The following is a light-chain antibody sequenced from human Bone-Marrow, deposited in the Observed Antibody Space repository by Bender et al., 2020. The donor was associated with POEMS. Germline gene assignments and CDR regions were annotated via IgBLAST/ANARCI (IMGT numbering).Light chain of an antibody. V-gene: IGLV1-40*01. Sequence: QSVLTQPPSASGTPGQRATISCSGTRSNTGSGYDINWYQHLPGTAPKLLIYGYNNRPSGVPDRFSGSKSGTSASLAITGLQAEDEGDYYCQSYDNSLGGWVFGGGTKLTVL. J-gene: IGLJ3*02. CDR1: RSNTGSGYD. CDR3: QSYDNSLGGWV. CDR2: GYN.